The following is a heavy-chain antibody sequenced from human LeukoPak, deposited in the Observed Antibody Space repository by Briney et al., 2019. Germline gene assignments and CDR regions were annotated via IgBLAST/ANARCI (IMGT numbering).Heavy chain of an antibody. D-gene: IGHD3-10*01. V-gene: IGHV4-4*02. CDR3: ARRSGTQVGPPGDYYFYYMDV. J-gene: IGHJ6*03. CDR1: GGSISSSNW. Sequence: SETLSLTCAVSGGSISSSNWWSWVRQPPGKGLEWIGETYHSGSTTYNPSLKSRVTISVDTSKNQFSLKLSSVTAADTAVYYCARRSGTQVGPPGDYYFYYMDVWGKGTTVSVSS. CDR2: TYHSGST.